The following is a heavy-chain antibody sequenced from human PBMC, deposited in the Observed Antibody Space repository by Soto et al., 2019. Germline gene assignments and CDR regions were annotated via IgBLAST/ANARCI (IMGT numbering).Heavy chain of an antibody. J-gene: IGHJ2*01. CDR1: GGSFSNHA. D-gene: IGHD5-12*01. V-gene: IGHV1-69*01. Sequence: QVQLVQSGAEVKKPGSSVKVSCQASGGSFSNHAISWVRQAPGQGLQWMGGINPMFGTANYAPNFQGRLTITADDSTSTAYMALTSLKSEDTAVYFCSGGTFSGYEYWYFDLWGRGTLLTVSS. CDR2: INPMFGTA. CDR3: SGGTFSGYEYWYFDL.